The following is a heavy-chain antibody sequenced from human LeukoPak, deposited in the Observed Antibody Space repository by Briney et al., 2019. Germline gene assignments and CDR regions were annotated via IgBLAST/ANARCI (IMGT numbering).Heavy chain of an antibody. CDR1: GGSISSYY. J-gene: IGHJ4*02. Sequence: PSETLSLTCTVSGGSISSYYWSWIRQPPGKGLEWNGYIYYSGSTNYNPSLKSRVTISVDTSKNQFSLNLSSVTAADTAVYYCARQPHTVTTGFDYWGQGTLVTVSS. D-gene: IGHD4-17*01. V-gene: IGHV4-59*01. CDR3: ARQPHTVTTGFDY. CDR2: IYYSGST.